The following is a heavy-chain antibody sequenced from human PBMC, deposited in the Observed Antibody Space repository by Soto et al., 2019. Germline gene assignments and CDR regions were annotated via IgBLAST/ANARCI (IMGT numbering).Heavy chain of an antibody. D-gene: IGHD1-26*01. CDR2: ISWNSNTI. CDR1: GFTFDNYA. Sequence: EVQLVESGGGLVQPGRSLRLSCAASGFTFDNYAMHWVRQAPGKGLEWVSGISWNSNTIAYADSVKGRFTISRDNAKNSLYLQMNSLRAEDTAFYYCARGLLVGHETVDYWGQGTLVTVSS. J-gene: IGHJ4*02. V-gene: IGHV3-9*01. CDR3: ARGLLVGHETVDY.